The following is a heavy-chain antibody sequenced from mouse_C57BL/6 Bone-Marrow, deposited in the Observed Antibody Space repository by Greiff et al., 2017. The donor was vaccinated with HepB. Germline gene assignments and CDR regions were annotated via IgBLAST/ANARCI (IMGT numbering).Heavy chain of an antibody. Sequence: VQLKQSGAELVRPGASVKLSCTASGFNIKDDYMHWVKQRPEQGLEWIGWIDPENGDTEYAPKFQGKATITADTSSNTAYLQLSILTSEDTAVYYCTTWDYGSPWFAYWGQGTLVTVSA. CDR2: IDPENGDT. J-gene: IGHJ3*01. D-gene: IGHD1-1*01. CDR1: GFNIKDDY. CDR3: TTWDYGSPWFAY. V-gene: IGHV14-4*01.